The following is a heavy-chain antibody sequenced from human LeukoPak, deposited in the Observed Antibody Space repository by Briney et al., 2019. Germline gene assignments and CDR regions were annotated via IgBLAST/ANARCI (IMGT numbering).Heavy chain of an antibody. Sequence: GGPLRLSCAASGFTFTNYAMSWVRQAPGKGLEWVSSIRSSSSYIYYADAVKGRFTISRDNAKNSLYLQMNSLRAEDTAVYYCARDLGTRPYDISGFLPDYWGQGTLVTVSS. CDR1: GFTFTNYA. CDR3: ARDLGTRPYDISGFLPDY. J-gene: IGHJ4*02. V-gene: IGHV3-21*01. CDR2: IRSSSSYI. D-gene: IGHD3-22*01.